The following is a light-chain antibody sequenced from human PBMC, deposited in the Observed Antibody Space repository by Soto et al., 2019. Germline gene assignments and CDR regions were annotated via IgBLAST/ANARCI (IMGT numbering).Light chain of an antibody. Sequence: DIQMTQSPSTLSASVGDRVTITCRASQSISSWLAWYQQKPVKAPKLLIYDASSLESGVPSRFSGSGSGTEFTLTISSLHPDDFATDYGQQYNSYSGTFGPGPKVDIK. J-gene: IGKJ3*01. CDR3: QQYNSYSGT. CDR1: QSISSW. V-gene: IGKV1-5*01. CDR2: DAS.